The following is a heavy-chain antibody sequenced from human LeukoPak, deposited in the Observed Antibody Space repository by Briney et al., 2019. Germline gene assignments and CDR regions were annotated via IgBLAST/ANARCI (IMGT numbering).Heavy chain of an antibody. CDR3: ARVKGYSYGHDY. CDR1: GGSFGGYY. CDR2: IYHSGST. D-gene: IGHD5-18*01. Sequence: SETLSLTCAVYGGSFGGYYWSWIRQPPGKGLEWIGEIYHSGSTNYNPSLKSRVTISVDKSKNQFSLKLSAVTAADTAVYYCARVKGYSYGHDYWGQGTLVTVSS. V-gene: IGHV4-34*01. J-gene: IGHJ4*02.